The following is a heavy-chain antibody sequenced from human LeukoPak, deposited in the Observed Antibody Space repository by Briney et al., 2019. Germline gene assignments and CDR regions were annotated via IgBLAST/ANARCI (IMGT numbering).Heavy chain of an antibody. D-gene: IGHD2-8*01. Sequence: KPSETLSLTCTVSGDSVTSGVYYWGWVRQPPGKGLEYIGYIYSSGNTNYNPSLKSRATISVDTSKHQFSQKLSPVTAAHTDVYYCVAPRTNSVFVDYWLQGTQLSVSS. J-gene: IGHJ4*02. CDR2: IYSSGNT. V-gene: IGHV4-61*08. CDR3: VAPRTNSVFVDY. CDR1: GDSVTSGVYY.